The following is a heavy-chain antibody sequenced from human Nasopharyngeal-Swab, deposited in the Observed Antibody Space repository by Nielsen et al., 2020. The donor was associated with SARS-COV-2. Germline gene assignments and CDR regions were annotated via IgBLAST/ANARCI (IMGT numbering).Heavy chain of an antibody. V-gene: IGHV3-33*01. CDR3: ARELAAAGTGGN. J-gene: IGHJ4*02. Sequence: GESLKISCAASGFTFSSYGMHWVRQAPGKGLEWVAVIWYDGSNKYYADSVKGRSTISRDNSKNTLYLQMNSLRAEDTAVYYCARELAAAGTGGNWGQGTLVTVSS. CDR2: IWYDGSNK. CDR1: GFTFSSYG. D-gene: IGHD6-13*01.